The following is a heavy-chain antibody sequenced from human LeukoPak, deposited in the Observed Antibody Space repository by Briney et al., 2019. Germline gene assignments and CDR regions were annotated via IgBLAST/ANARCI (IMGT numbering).Heavy chain of an antibody. J-gene: IGHJ4*02. CDR2: ISSGGGVT. CDR3: ARVGVGDWGSVWDH. V-gene: IGHV3-48*02. Sequence: GGSLRLSCGASDFSFRTYSMIWARQTPGPGLEWISYISSGGGVTHYAESLKGRFSISRDNAKNSLFLQMNRLKDEDTAVYYCARVGVGDWGSVWDHWGQGVRVTVSS. D-gene: IGHD2-21*01. CDR1: DFSFRTYS.